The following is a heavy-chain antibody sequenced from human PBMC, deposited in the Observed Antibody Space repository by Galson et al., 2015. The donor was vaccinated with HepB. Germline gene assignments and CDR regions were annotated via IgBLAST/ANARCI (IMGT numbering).Heavy chain of an antibody. J-gene: IGHJ3*02. V-gene: IGHV5-51*01. D-gene: IGHD3-10*01. CDR2: IYPRDSDI. Sequence: QSGAEAKKPGESLKISCKGSGYSFRHYWICCVRQMSGKGLESLGIIYPRDSDIRYSPSFPGQVTISVDKSINTAYLQWSSLTASDTAMYYCARQSPYGSGVGCEFCTWAFDIWGQGTLVTVSS. CDR3: ARQSPYGSGVGCEFCTWAFDI. CDR1: GYSFRHYW.